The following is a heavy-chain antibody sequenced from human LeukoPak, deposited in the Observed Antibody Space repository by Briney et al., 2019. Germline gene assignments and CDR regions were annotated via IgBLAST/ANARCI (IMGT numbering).Heavy chain of an antibody. J-gene: IGHJ4*02. Sequence: GGSLRLSCAGSGDGFTRHTMNWVRRAPGKGLEWISYIWSTGEYIYYADSVKGRFTSSRDNARTSVYLQMNSLRVEDTAIYYCAREYDSRARFDSWGQGTLVTVSS. V-gene: IGHV3-21*05. CDR2: IWSTGEYI. CDR3: AREYDSRARFDS. D-gene: IGHD6-13*01. CDR1: GDGFTRHT.